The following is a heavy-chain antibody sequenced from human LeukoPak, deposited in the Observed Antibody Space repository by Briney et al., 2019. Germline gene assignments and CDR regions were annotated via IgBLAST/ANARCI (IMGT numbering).Heavy chain of an antibody. J-gene: IGHJ3*01. D-gene: IGHD1-26*01. CDR3: ARDQGTYSTGTDAFDV. CDR2: INPNSGGT. CDR1: GYIFTSYG. Sequence: ASVKVSCKASGYIFTSYGISWVRQAPGQGLEWMGWINPNSGGTNYAQKFQGRVTMTRDTSISTAYMDLSRLTSDDTAVYYCARDQGTYSTGTDAFDVWGQGTMVTVSS. V-gene: IGHV1-2*02.